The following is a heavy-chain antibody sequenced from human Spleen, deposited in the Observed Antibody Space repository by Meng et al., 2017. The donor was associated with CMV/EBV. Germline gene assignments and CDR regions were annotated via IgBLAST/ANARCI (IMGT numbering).Heavy chain of an antibody. CDR1: FTFRNSA. Sequence: FTFRNSAMSWVRQAPGKGLEWVSGISGSGSRTENADSVKGRFAISRDISKNTLYLQMNSLRAEDTAVYYCAKLSAAPGTIIDYFDYWGQGTLVTVSS. D-gene: IGHD6-13*01. J-gene: IGHJ4*02. V-gene: IGHV3-23*01. CDR3: AKLSAAPGTIIDYFDY. CDR2: ISGSGSRT.